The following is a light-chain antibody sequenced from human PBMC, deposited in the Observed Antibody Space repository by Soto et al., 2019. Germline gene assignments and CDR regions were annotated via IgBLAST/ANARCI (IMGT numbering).Light chain of an antibody. V-gene: IGKV1-9*01. J-gene: IGKJ1*01. CDR3: QHYNSYSEA. CDR2: AAS. CDR1: QDIAIY. Sequence: IHLTHSPASLSASVLYRVTITFLASQDIAIYLAWYQQKPGEAPKLLIYAASTLYGGVPSRFSGSGSGTDFALTITSLQAEDFATYYCQHYNSYSEAFGQGTKVDIK.